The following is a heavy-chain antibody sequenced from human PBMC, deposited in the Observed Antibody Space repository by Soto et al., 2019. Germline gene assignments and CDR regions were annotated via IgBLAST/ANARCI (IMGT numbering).Heavy chain of an antibody. J-gene: IGHJ6*02. CDR1: GGTFSSYA. Sequence: QVQLVQSGAEVKKPGSSMNVSCKASGGTFSSYAISWVRQAPGQGLEWMGGIIPVFGTANYAQKFQGRVTITADESTSTVYMDLSSLRSEDTAVYYCARDPSDYGDQTYGMDVWGQGTTVTVSS. CDR3: ARDPSDYGDQTYGMDV. V-gene: IGHV1-69*12. CDR2: IIPVFGTA. D-gene: IGHD4-17*01.